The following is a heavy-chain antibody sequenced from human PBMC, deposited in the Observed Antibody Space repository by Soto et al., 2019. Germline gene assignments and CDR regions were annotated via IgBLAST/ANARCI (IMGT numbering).Heavy chain of an antibody. CDR3: ASYVWFGELSAFDY. J-gene: IGHJ4*02. D-gene: IGHD3-10*01. CDR2: ISYDGSNK. CDR1: GFTFSSYA. V-gene: IGHV3-30-3*01. Sequence: ESGGGVVQPGRSLRLSCAASGFTFSSYAMHWVRQAPGKGLEWVAVISYDGSNKYYADSVKGRFTISRDNSKNTLYLQMNSLRAEDTAVYYCASYVWFGELSAFDYWGQGTLVTVSS.